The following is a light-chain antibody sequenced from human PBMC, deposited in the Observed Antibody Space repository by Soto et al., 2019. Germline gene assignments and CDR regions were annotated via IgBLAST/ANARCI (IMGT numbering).Light chain of an antibody. CDR1: QDINVY. CDR2: LAS. CDR3: QSLALFPHS. V-gene: IGKV1-27*01. Sequence: DIPTSKSPASLSAYLGDTVTITCRASQDINVYLNWYQQKPGEVPKLLIYLASTLHSGVPSSFSGSGSGTDFSLTISILQPEDGATYYCQSLALFPHSFGGGAKVDI. J-gene: IGKJ4*01.